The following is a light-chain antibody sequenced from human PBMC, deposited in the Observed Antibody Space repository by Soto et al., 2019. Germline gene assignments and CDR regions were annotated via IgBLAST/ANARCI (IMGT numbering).Light chain of an antibody. J-gene: IGLJ1*01. V-gene: IGLV2-14*01. Sequence: QSALTQPASVSGSPGQSITISCTGTSSDVGGYNYVSWYQQHPGKAPKLMIYEVSNRPSGVSNRFSGSKSGNTASLTISGLQAGDEAAYYCSSYTSSSTLVFGTGTKVTVL. CDR2: EVS. CDR3: SSYTSSSTLV. CDR1: SSDVGGYNY.